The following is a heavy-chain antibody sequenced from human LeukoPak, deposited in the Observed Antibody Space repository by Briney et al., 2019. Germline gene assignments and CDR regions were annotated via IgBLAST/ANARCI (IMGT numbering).Heavy chain of an antibody. J-gene: IGHJ6*03. V-gene: IGHV1-69*05. CDR3: ATFDYSNEYYYYYYMDV. Sequence: GASVKVSCKASGYTFTGYYMHWVRQAPGQGLEWMGGIIPIFGTANYAQKFQGRVTITTDESTSTAYMELSSLRSEDTAVYYCATFDYSNEYYYYYYMDVWGKGTTVTVSS. D-gene: IGHD4-11*01. CDR1: GYTFTGYY. CDR2: IIPIFGTA.